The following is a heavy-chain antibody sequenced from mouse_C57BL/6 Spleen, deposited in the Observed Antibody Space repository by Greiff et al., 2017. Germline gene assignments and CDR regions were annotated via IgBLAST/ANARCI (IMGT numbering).Heavy chain of an antibody. CDR2: IYPGDGDT. CDR3: ARGDRTAWFAY. J-gene: IGHJ3*01. Sequence: SGAELVKPGASVKISCKASGYAFSSYWMNWVKQRPGKGLEWIGQIYPGDGDTNYNGKFKGKATLTADKSSSTAYMQLSSLTSEDSAVYFCARGDRTAWFAYWGQGTLVTVSA. D-gene: IGHD3-3*01. CDR1: GYAFSSYW. V-gene: IGHV1-80*01.